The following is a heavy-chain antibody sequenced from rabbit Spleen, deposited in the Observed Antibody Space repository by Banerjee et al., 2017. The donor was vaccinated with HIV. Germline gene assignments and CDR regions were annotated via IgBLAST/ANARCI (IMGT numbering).Heavy chain of an antibody. V-gene: IGHV1S7*01. CDR3: ARDLVTVIGWNFNL. CDR1: GFTLSSYY. J-gene: IGHJ6*01. CDR2: IDPVFGIT. D-gene: IGHD5-1*01. Sequence: QSLEESGGGLVQPGGSLKLSCKASGFTLSSYYMNWVRQAPGKGLEWIGYIDPVFGITYYANWVNGRFSISRENAQNTVFLQMTSLTAADTATYFCARDLVTVIGWNFNLWGQGTLVTVS.